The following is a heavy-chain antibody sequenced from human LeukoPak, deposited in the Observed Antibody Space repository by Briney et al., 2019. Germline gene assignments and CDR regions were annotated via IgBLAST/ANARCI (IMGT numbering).Heavy chain of an antibody. V-gene: IGHV1-46*01. D-gene: IGHD3-22*01. CDR3: ARSFYDSSGYYSSPFDY. CDR2: INPSGGST. J-gene: IGHJ4*02. CDR1: GYTFTSYY. Sequence: GASVKVSCKASGYTFTSYYMHWVRQAPGQGLEWMGLINPSGGSTSYAQKFQGRVTMTRDTSISTAYMELSRLRSDDTAVYYCARSFYDSSGYYSSPFDYWGQGTLVTVSS.